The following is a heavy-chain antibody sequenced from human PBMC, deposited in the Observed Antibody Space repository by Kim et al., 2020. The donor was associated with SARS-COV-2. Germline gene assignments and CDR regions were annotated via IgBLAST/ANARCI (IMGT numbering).Heavy chain of an antibody. Sequence: GGSLRLSCAASGFTFSSYAMSWVRQAPGKGLEWVSAISGSGGSTYYADSVKGRFTISRDNTKNTLYLQKNSLRAEDTAVYYCAKDRDSSSWYVWYYFDYWGQGTLVTVSS. V-gene: IGHV3-23*01. J-gene: IGHJ4*02. D-gene: IGHD6-13*01. CDR1: GFTFSSYA. CDR2: ISGSGGST. CDR3: AKDRDSSSWYVWYYFDY.